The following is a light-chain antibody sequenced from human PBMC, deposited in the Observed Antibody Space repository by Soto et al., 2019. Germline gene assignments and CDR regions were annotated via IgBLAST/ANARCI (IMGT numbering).Light chain of an antibody. V-gene: IGKV3-15*01. Sequence: IVVSLSPATLSVTPGERATLSCKASQRVRNNLAWYQPKPGPAPRLLIYAASTRPAGVPARFSGIGSGAEFTLTIPSLQSEDFAVYYCHQCDTYMYPFGQGT. CDR2: AAS. CDR1: QRVRNN. CDR3: HQCDTYMYP. J-gene: IGKJ2*01.